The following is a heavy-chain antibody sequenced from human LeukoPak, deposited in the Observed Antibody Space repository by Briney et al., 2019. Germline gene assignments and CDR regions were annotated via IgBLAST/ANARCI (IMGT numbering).Heavy chain of an antibody. CDR2: IYYSGST. V-gene: IGHV4-39*01. CDR3: ARHIGGRYYYYYMDV. CDR1: GGSISSSSYY. D-gene: IGHD3-16*02. J-gene: IGHJ6*03. Sequence: PSETLSLTCTVSGGSISSSSYYWGWIRQPPGKGLEWIGSIYYSGSTYYNPSLTSRVTISVDTSKNQFSLKLSSVTAADTAVYYCARHIGGRYYYYYMDVWGKGTTVTISS.